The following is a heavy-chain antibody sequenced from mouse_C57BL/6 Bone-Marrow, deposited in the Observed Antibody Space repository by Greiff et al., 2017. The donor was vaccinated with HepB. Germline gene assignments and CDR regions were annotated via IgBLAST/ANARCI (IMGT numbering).Heavy chain of an antibody. V-gene: IGHV5-17*01. CDR1: GFTFSDYG. J-gene: IGHJ4*01. CDR2: ISSGSSTI. Sequence: EVQRVESGGGLVKPGGSLKLSCAASGFTFSDYGMHWVRQAPEKGLEWVAYISSGSSTIYYADTVKGRFTISRDNAKNTLFLQMTSLRSEDTAMYYCARGDYDYDNYAMDYWGQGTSVTVSS. D-gene: IGHD2-4*01. CDR3: ARGDYDYDNYAMDY.